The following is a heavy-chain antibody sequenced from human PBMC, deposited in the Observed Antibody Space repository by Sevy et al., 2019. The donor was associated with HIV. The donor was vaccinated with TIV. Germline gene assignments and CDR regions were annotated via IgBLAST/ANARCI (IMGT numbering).Heavy chain of an antibody. J-gene: IGHJ4*02. CDR1: GFTFSDYW. CDR2: IKQDGSKK. D-gene: IGHD3-16*01. CDR3: ARLKLHYDPYYFDL. Sequence: GGSLRLSCAASGFTFSDYWMSWVRQAPEKGLEWVANIKQDGSKKYYVDSIKGRFIVSRDNAKKSLYLEMGSLGAEDTAVYYCARLKLHYDPYYFDLWGQGTLVTVSS. V-gene: IGHV3-7*01.